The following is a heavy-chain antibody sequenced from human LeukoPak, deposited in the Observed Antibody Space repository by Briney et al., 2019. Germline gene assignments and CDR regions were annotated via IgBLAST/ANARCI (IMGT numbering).Heavy chain of an antibody. CDR2: ISSNGRIT. CDR3: ARVSGWYWFDN. D-gene: IGHD6-19*01. V-gene: IGHV3-64*02. CDR1: GFTFGTYA. J-gene: IGHJ4*02. Sequence: GGSLRLSCAASGFTFGTYAMHWVRQAPGKGLEYVSAISSNGRITYYADSAKGRFTISRDNSKNILYLQMGSLRTEDTAVYYCARVSGWYWFDNWGQGTLVTVSS.